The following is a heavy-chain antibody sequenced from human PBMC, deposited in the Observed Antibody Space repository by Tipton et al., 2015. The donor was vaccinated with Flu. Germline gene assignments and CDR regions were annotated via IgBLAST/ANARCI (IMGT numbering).Heavy chain of an antibody. J-gene: IGHJ4*02. Sequence: LRLSCTVPGGSIRSDYWSWIRQPAGKGPEWIGRIYSSGATNYTPSLKSRVTMSVDMSQNQFSLNLSSVTAADTAVYYCVRFKSGSYCHCFDYWGQGTLVTVSS. CDR1: GGSIRSDY. D-gene: IGHD1-26*01. CDR3: VRFKSGSYCHCFDY. CDR2: IYSSGAT. V-gene: IGHV4-4*07.